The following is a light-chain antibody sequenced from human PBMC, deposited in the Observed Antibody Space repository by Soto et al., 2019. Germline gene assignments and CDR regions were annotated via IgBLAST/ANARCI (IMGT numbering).Light chain of an antibody. CDR2: EVS. CDR3: SSYTTTSSWV. CDR1: SNDLGAYNY. Sequence: QSALTQPASVSGSPGQSITISCTGTSNDLGAYNYVSWYQQHPGKAPKLMIYEVSNRPSGVSDRFSGSKSDNTASLTISGLQADDEADYYCSSYTTTSSWVFGGGTKVTVL. J-gene: IGLJ3*02. V-gene: IGLV2-14*01.